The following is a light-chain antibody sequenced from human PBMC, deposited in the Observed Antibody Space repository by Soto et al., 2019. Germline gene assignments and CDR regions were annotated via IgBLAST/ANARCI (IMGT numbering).Light chain of an antibody. V-gene: IGKV3-20*01. CDR3: QQYGSSPYT. CDR2: GAS. Sequence: EIVLTQSPGTLSLSPGERATLSCRASQSVSGSHLAWYQQKPGQAPRLLISGASIRATGIPDRFSGSGSGRAFTFPISRLEPEDFAVYYCQQYGSSPYTFGQGTKADIK. CDR1: QSVSGSH. J-gene: IGKJ2*01.